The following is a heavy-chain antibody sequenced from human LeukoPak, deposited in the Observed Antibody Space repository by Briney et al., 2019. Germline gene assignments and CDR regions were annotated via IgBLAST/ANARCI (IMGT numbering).Heavy chain of an antibody. CDR2: IYYSGST. CDR3: ASYYDSSGYYPDAFDI. CDR1: GGSFSGYY. Sequence: PSETLSLTCAVYGGSFSGYYWSWIRQPPGKGLEWIGYIYYSGSTNYNPSLKSRVTISVDTSKNQFSLKLSSVTAADTAVYYCASYYDSSGYYPDAFDIWGQGTMVTVSS. V-gene: IGHV4-59*01. J-gene: IGHJ3*02. D-gene: IGHD3-22*01.